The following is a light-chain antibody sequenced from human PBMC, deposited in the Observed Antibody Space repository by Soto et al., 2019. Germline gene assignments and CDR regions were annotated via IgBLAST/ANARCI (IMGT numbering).Light chain of an antibody. CDR1: QSISNH. J-gene: IGKJ1*01. V-gene: IGKV1-39*01. CDR2: AAS. CDR3: QQSYSSPPT. Sequence: DIQMTQSPSSLSASVEDRVIITCRASQSISNHLNWYQQKPGKAPKLLIFAASSLQSGVPSRFSGSRSGPDFTLTISSLQPEDFATYYCQQSYSSPPTFGQGGKADIK.